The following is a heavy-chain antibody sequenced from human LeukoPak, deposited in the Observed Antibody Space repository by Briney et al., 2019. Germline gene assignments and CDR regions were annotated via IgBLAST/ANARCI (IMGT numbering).Heavy chain of an antibody. V-gene: IGHV4-59*01. CDR1: GGSISSYY. CDR3: ATERGYSYAYGIFDY. J-gene: IGHJ4*02. Sequence: SETLSLTCTVSGGSISSYYWSWIRQPPGKGLEWIGYIYYSGSTNYNPSLKSRVTISVDTSKNQFSLKLTSVTAADTAVYYCATERGYSYAYGIFDYWGQGTLVTVSS. D-gene: IGHD5-18*01. CDR2: IYYSGST.